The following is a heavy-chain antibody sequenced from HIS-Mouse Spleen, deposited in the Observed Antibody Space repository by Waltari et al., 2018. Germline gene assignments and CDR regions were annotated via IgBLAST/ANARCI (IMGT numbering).Heavy chain of an antibody. D-gene: IGHD6-13*01. Sequence: QLQLQESGPGLVKPSETLSLTCTVSGGSISSSSYYWGWIRQPPGKGLEWIGGIYSSGRTSHNPSLKSRVTIPVDTSKNQFSLKLSSVTAADTAVYYCAREIPYSSSWYDWYFDLWGRGTLVTVSS. CDR2: IYSSGRT. CDR1: GGSISSSSYY. J-gene: IGHJ2*01. CDR3: AREIPYSSSWYDWYFDL. V-gene: IGHV4-39*07.